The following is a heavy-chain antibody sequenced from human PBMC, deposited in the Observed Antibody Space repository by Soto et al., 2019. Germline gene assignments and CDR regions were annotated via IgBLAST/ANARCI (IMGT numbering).Heavy chain of an antibody. V-gene: IGHV3-7*01. CDR1: GFAFSGYW. Sequence: EVQLVESGGDLVQPGGSRRLSCAASGFAFSGYWMSWVRQAPGKGLEGVANIKQDGSEKYYVDSVKSRFTISRDNAKNSLYLQMNSLRVEDTAVYYCARATSVDAYWGQGTLVTVFS. CDR2: IKQDGSEK. J-gene: IGHJ4*02. D-gene: IGHD5-12*01. CDR3: ARATSVDAY.